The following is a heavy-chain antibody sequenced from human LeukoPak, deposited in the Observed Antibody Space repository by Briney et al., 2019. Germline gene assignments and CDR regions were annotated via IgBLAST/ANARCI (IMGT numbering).Heavy chain of an antibody. CDR2: IYPGDSDT. V-gene: IGHV5-51*01. Sequence: GESLKISCKGSGYSFTTYWIGWVRQMPGKGLEWMGIIYPGDSDTKNSPSFQGQVTISADKSISTAFLQWSSLKASDTAMYYCARRSYFTPDYYFDYWGQGTLVTVSS. J-gene: IGHJ4*02. CDR1: GYSFTTYW. D-gene: IGHD3-10*01. CDR3: ARRSYFTPDYYFDY.